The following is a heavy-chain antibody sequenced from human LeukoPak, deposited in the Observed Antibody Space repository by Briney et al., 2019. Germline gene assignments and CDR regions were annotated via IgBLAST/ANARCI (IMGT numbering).Heavy chain of an antibody. J-gene: IGHJ4*02. V-gene: IGHV3-64*01. Sequence: GGSLRLSCAASGFTFSSYAMSWVRQAPGKGLEYVSAISSNGGSTYYANSVKGRFTISRDNSKNTLYLQMGSLRAEDMAVYYCARGTMIVVVMYYFDYWGQGTLVTVSS. D-gene: IGHD3-22*01. CDR1: GFTFSSYA. CDR3: ARGTMIVVVMYYFDY. CDR2: ISSNGGST.